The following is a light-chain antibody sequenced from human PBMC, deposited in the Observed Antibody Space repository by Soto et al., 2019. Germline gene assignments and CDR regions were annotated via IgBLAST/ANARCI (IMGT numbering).Light chain of an antibody. CDR1: QGINSY. CDR2: AAS. V-gene: IGKV1-9*01. CDR3: QQLHTYPLT. J-gene: IGKJ4*01. Sequence: DIQLTQSPSFLSASVGDRVTITCRASQGINSYLAWYQQKPGKAPKLLIYAASTLQAGVTSRFSGDGSGTEFTLTIRSLQPEDFATYSCQQLHTYPLTFGGGTKVETK.